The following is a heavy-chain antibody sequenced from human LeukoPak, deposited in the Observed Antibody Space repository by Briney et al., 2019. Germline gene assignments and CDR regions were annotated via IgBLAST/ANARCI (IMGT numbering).Heavy chain of an antibody. Sequence: SETLSLTCTVSGGSISSYYWSWIRQPPGKGLEWIGYIYYSGSTNYNPSLKSRVTISVDTSKNQFSLKLSSVTAADTAVYYCARHSGSYSDLDYWGQGTLVTVSS. V-gene: IGHV4-59*08. CDR1: GGSISSYY. CDR2: IYYSGST. D-gene: IGHD1-26*01. CDR3: ARHSGSYSDLDY. J-gene: IGHJ4*02.